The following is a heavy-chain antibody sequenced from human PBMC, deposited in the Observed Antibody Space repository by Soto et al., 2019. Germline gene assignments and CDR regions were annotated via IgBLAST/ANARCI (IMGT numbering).Heavy chain of an antibody. CDR3: AREVRGGFTGIFDQ. CDR2: IYTDGTT. J-gene: IGHJ4*02. D-gene: IGHD2-15*01. CDR1: GDSISDYFY. V-gene: IGHV4-4*07. Sequence: SETLSLTCTVSGDSISDYFYWSWIRQPAGKGLEWIGRIYTDGTTKYNPSLRSRVTLSLDKSKNQFSLRLSSVTAADTAVYYFAREVRGGFTGIFDQWGRGSRVTVYS.